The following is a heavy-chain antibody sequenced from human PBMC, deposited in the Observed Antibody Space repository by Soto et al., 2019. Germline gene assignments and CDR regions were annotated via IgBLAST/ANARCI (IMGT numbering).Heavy chain of an antibody. CDR1: GFTFSSYG. V-gene: IGHV3-33*01. J-gene: IGHJ3*02. CDR3: ARPLHSAMAVDALDI. D-gene: IGHD5-18*01. CDR2: IWYDGSNR. Sequence: QVQLVESGGDMVQPGRSLRLSCVASGFTFSSYGMFWVRQAPGKGLEWVALIWYDGSNRNYADSVKGRLTISRDNAKNTLYLQMNRLKVEDTAVYYCARPLHSAMAVDALDIWGQGTMVTVSS.